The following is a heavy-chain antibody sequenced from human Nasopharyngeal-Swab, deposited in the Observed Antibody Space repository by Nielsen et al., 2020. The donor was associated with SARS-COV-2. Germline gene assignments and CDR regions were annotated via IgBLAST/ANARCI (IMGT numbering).Heavy chain of an antibody. CDR1: GFTFSSYA. V-gene: IGHV3-23*01. D-gene: IGHD3-22*01. Sequence: GESLKISCAASGFTFSSYAMSWVRQAPGKGLEWVSAISGSGGSTYYADSVKGRFTISRDNSKSTLYLQMNSLRAEDTAVYYCAKDTYYDSSGYFLFGYAFDIWGQGTMVTVSS. CDR3: AKDTYYDSSGYFLFGYAFDI. CDR2: ISGSGGST. J-gene: IGHJ3*02.